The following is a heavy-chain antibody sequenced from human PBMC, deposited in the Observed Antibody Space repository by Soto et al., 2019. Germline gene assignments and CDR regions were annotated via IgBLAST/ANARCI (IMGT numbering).Heavy chain of an antibody. V-gene: IGHV2-5*01. Sequence: QITLKESGPTLVKPTQTLTLTCTFSGFSLSTSGVGVGWIRQSPGKALQWLALIYWNGDKRYNPSLKTRLTITKDTSNNQVVLTLTNMDPVDTATYYCAHRPSGWFLFDYWGQGTLVTVSS. CDR2: IYWNGDK. D-gene: IGHD6-19*01. CDR3: AHRPSGWFLFDY. J-gene: IGHJ4*02. CDR1: GFSLSTSGVG.